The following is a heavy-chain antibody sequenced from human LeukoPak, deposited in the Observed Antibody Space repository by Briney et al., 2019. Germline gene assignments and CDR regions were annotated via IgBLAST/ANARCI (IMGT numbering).Heavy chain of an antibody. CDR1: GFTFIKGW. D-gene: IGHD3-10*01. V-gene: IGHV3-15*01. J-gene: IGHJ4*02. CDR3: TMPSPYGSGSSYYFDY. Sequence: PGGSLKLSCTASGFTFIKGWMSWVRQAPGKGLEWVGRIKSKTDGGTTDYAAPVKGRFTISRDDSKNTLYLQMNSLKTEDTAVYYCTMPSPYGSGSSYYFDYWGQGTLVTVSS. CDR2: IKSKTDGGTT.